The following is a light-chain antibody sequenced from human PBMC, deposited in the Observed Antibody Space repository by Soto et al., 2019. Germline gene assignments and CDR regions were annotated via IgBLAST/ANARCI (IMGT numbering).Light chain of an antibody. Sequence: EIVMTQAPATLSVSPGERATLSCRASQSVSNNLAWYQQKPGQTPRLLIYGASTRATGIPVRFSGSGSGTEFTLTVSSLQSEDFAVYYCQQYNNWPPVTFGQGTKLEIQ. CDR1: QSVSNN. CDR3: QQYNNWPPVT. V-gene: IGKV3-15*01. J-gene: IGKJ2*01. CDR2: GAS.